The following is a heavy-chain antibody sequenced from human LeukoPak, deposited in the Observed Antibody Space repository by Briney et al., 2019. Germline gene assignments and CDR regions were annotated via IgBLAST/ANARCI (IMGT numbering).Heavy chain of an antibody. CDR3: ARVYEKEYSSSWYDAFDI. D-gene: IGHD6-13*01. CDR2: ISAYNGNT. Sequence: ASVKVSCKASGYTFTTYGISWVRQAPGQGLEWMGWISAYNGNTNYAQKLQGRVTMTTDTSTSTAYVELRSLRSDDTAVYYCARVYEKEYSSSWYDAFDIWGQGTMVTVSS. CDR1: GYTFTTYG. V-gene: IGHV1-18*01. J-gene: IGHJ3*02.